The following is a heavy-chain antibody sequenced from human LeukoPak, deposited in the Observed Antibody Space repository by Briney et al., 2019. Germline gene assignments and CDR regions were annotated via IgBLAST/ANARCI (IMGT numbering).Heavy chain of an antibody. V-gene: IGHV1-8*01. CDR1: GYTFTSYD. D-gene: IGHD4-17*01. J-gene: IGHJ4*02. Sequence: SVKVSCKASGYTFTSYDINWVRQATGQGLEWMGWMNPNSGNAGYAQKFQGRVSLTRNTSISTAYMELSSLRSEDTAVYYCARGAWSPVTTPDYWGQGTLVTVSS. CDR2: MNPNSGNA. CDR3: ARGAWSPVTTPDY.